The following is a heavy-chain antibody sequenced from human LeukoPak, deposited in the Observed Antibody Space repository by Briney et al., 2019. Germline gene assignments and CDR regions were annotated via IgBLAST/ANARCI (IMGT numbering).Heavy chain of an antibody. J-gene: IGHJ6*03. CDR1: GFTFSNYG. CDR3: AKGDNWNYGPTNYYYYMDV. D-gene: IGHD1-7*01. Sequence: GGSLRLSCAASGFTFSNYGIHWVRQAPGKGLEWVAVISYDGSNKYYTDSVKGRFTISRDNSKNTLYLQMDSLRAEDTAVYYCAKGDNWNYGPTNYYYYMDVWGKGTTVTVSS. V-gene: IGHV3-33*05. CDR2: ISYDGSNK.